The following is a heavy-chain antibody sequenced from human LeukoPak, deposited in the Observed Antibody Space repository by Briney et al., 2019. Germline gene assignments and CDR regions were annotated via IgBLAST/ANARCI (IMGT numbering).Heavy chain of an antibody. CDR1: GFTFSSYG. CDR2: ITSNGGTT. V-gene: IGHV3-64*01. D-gene: IGHD4-23*01. J-gene: IGHJ4*02. CDR3: ARGIRWASDY. Sequence: GGSLRLSCAASGFTFSSYGMVWVRQAPGKGLEYVSGITSNGGTTYYGSSVKGRFTISRDNSKDTLYLQMGSLRSEDMSVYYCARGIRWASDYWGQGTLVTVAS.